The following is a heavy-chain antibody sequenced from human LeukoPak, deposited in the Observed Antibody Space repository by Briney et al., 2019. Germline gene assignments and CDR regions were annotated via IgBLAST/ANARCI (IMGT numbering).Heavy chain of an antibody. V-gene: IGHV1-24*01. D-gene: IGHD3-10*01. J-gene: IGHJ4*02. CDR1: GYTLTELS. Sequence: ASVKVSCKVSGYTLTELSMHWVRQAPGKGLEWMGGFDPEDGETIYAQKFQGRVTMTVDTSTDTAYMELSSLRSEDTAVYYCATGITMVRGVMFYWGQGTLVTVSS. CDR2: FDPEDGET. CDR3: ATGITMVRGVMFY.